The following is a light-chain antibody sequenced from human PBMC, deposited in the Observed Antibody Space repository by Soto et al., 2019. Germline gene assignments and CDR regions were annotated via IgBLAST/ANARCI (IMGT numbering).Light chain of an antibody. J-gene: IGLJ1*01. Sequence: QSVLTQPPSVSGAPGQRVTISCTGSSSNIGAGYDVHWYQQLPGTAPKLLIYGNSNRPSGVPDRFSGSKSGTSASLTITGLQAEHEADYYSQSSDSSLNVFGTGTKLTVL. CDR3: QSSDSSLNV. CDR2: GNS. CDR1: SSNIGAGYD. V-gene: IGLV1-40*01.